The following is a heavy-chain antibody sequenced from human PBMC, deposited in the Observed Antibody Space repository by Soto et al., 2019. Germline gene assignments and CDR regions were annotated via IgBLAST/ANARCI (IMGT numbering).Heavy chain of an antibody. J-gene: IGHJ4*02. Sequence: GGSLRLSCAASAFTFSNYAMNWVRQAPGKGLEWVSFISADGRNSYYAGSVKGRFTISRDNSKNILCLQMRSLRADDTAVYFCARPRGVYSYGASDYWGQGALVTVSS. V-gene: IGHV3-23*01. CDR3: ARPRGVYSYGASDY. D-gene: IGHD5-18*01. CDR2: ISADGRNS. CDR1: AFTFSNYA.